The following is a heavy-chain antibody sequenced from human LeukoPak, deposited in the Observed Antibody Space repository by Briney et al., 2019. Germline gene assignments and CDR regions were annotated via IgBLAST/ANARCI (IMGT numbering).Heavy chain of an antibody. Sequence: PGGSLRLSCAASGFTFSSYAMSWVRQAPGKGLEWVSAISGSGGSTYYADSVKGQFTISRDNAKNSLYLQMNSLRAEDTAVYYCAREHSSGWYFQHWGQGTLVTVSS. CDR3: AREHSSGWYFQH. CDR2: ISGSGGST. J-gene: IGHJ1*01. V-gene: IGHV3-23*01. CDR1: GFTFSSYA. D-gene: IGHD6-19*01.